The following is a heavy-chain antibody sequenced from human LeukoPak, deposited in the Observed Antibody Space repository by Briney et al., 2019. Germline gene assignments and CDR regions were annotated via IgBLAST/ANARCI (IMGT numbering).Heavy chain of an antibody. CDR3: ARDRGCNSIIVACFYYGMDV. D-gene: IGHD5-12*01. J-gene: IGHJ6*02. Sequence: ASVKVSCKASGYTFTSYGISWARQAPGQGLEWMGWISAYNGNTNYAQKLQGRVTMTTDTSTSTAYMELRSLRSDDTAVYYCARDRGCNSIIVACFYYGMDVWGQGTTVTVSS. V-gene: IGHV1-18*01. CDR2: ISAYNGNT. CDR1: GYTFTSYG.